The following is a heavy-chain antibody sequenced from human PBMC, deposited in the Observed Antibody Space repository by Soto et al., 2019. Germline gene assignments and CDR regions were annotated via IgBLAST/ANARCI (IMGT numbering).Heavy chain of an antibody. V-gene: IGHV3-23*01. D-gene: IGHD4-17*01. CDR1: GFTFSSYA. Sequence: PGGSLRLSCAASGFTFSSYAMSWVRQAPGKGLEWVSAISGSGGSTYYADSVKGRFTISRDNSKNTLYLQMNSLRAEDTAVYYCAKDTQPTDCGDCNMAFGYWGQGTLVTVSS. CDR3: AKDTQPTDCGDCNMAFGY. CDR2: ISGSGGST. J-gene: IGHJ4*02.